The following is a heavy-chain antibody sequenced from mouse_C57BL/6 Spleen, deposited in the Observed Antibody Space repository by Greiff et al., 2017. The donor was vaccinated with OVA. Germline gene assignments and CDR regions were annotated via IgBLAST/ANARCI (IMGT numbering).Heavy chain of an antibody. CDR3: ARFYDAFDY. CDR1: GYTFTDYY. Sequence: EVQLQQSGPELVKPGASVKISCKASGYTFTDYYMNWVKQSHGKSLEWIGDIDPNNGGTSYNQKFKGKATLTVDKSSSTAYMELRSLTSEDSAVYYCARFYDAFDYWGQGTTLTVSS. J-gene: IGHJ2*01. V-gene: IGHV1-26*01. D-gene: IGHD2-3*01. CDR2: IDPNNGGT.